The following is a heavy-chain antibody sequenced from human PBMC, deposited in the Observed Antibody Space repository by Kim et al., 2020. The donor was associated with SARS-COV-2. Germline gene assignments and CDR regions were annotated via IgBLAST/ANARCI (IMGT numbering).Heavy chain of an antibody. CDR3: VKQMVTSGNPYNYFDF. J-gene: IGHJ4*02. Sequence: DSLKGRFTISRDNSKSTLYLQMNTLTAEDTAVYFCVKQMVTSGNPYNYFDFWGQGTLVIVSS. D-gene: IGHD1-26*01. V-gene: IGHV3-23*01.